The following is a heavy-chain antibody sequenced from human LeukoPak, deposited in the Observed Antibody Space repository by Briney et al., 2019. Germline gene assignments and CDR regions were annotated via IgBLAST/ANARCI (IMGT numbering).Heavy chain of an antibody. V-gene: IGHV3-7*01. CDR1: GFTFSSYW. CDR3: ATPASYCSSTSCLGGFDY. D-gene: IGHD2-2*01. Sequence: PGGPLRLSCAASGFTFSSYWMSWVRQAPGKGLEWVANIKQDGSEKYYVDSVKGRFTISRDNAKNSLYLQMNSLRAEDTAVYYCATPASYCSSTSCLGGFDYWGQGTLVTVSS. J-gene: IGHJ4*02. CDR2: IKQDGSEK.